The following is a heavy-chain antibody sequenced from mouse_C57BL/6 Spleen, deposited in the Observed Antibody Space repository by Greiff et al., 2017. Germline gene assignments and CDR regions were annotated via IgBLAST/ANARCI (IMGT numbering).Heavy chain of an antibody. CDR2: IYPGDGDT. CDR1: GYAFSSYW. J-gene: IGHJ4*01. D-gene: IGHD1-1*01. Sequence: QVQLQQSGAELVKPGASVKISCKASGYAFSSYWMNWVKQRPGKGLAWIGQIYPGDGDTNYNGKFKGKATLTADKSSSTAYMQLSSLTSEDSAVYFCARDYGSFYAMDYWGQGTSVTVSS. V-gene: IGHV1-80*01. CDR3: ARDYGSFYAMDY.